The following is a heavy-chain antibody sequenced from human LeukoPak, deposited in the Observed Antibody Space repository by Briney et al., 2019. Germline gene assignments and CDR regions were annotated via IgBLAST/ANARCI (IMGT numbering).Heavy chain of an antibody. D-gene: IGHD4-23*01. Sequence: SETLSLTCTVSGGSISSRSYYWGWIRQPPGEGLVYIGSIYYSGSTYYNPSLKSRVTISVDTSKNQFSLTLRSVTATDTAVYYCARQDYGGNIDYWGQGTLVTVSS. CDR1: GGSISSRSYY. CDR2: IYYSGST. CDR3: ARQDYGGNIDY. V-gene: IGHV4-39*01. J-gene: IGHJ4*02.